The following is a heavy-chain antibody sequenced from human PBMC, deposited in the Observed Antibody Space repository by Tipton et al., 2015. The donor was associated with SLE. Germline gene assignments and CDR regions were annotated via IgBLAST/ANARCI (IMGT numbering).Heavy chain of an antibody. CDR1: GFTFSSYS. CDR3: ARDCCDSSGYCPRYFDY. D-gene: IGHD3-22*01. J-gene: IGHJ4*02. Sequence: SLRLSCAASGFTFSSYSMNWVRQAPGKGLEWVSSISSSSSYIYYADSVKGRFTISRDNAKNSLYLQMNSLRAEDTAVYYCARDCCDSSGYCPRYFDYWGQGSLVTVSS. CDR2: ISSSSSYI. V-gene: IGHV3-21*03.